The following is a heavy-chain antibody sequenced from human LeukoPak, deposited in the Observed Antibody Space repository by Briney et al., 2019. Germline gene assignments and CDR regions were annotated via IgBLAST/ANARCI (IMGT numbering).Heavy chain of an antibody. Sequence: GGSLRLSCAASGFTFSSFSMNWVRQAPGKGLEWVSYIRTSGTNTDYTGSVKGRFTISRDNVKNSLYLQMNSLRAEDKAVYYCARMNYVSSGWGAPFDYWGQGTLVTVSS. V-gene: IGHV3-48*04. CDR2: IRTSGTNT. CDR1: GFTFSSFS. D-gene: IGHD1-7*01. CDR3: ARMNYVSSGWGAPFDY. J-gene: IGHJ4*02.